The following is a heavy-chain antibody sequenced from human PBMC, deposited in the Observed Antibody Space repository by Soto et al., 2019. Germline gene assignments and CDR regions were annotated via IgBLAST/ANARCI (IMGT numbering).Heavy chain of an antibody. Sequence: PSETLSLTCAVYGGSFSGYYWSWIRQPPGKGLEWIGEINHSGSTNYNPSLKSRVTISVDTSKNQFSLKLSSVTAADTAVYYCARGRVLYSSTSLYYYYYYMDVWGKGTTVTVSS. D-gene: IGHD2-8*01. CDR1: GGSFSGYY. CDR2: INHSGST. CDR3: ARGRVLYSSTSLYYYYYYMDV. J-gene: IGHJ6*03. V-gene: IGHV4-34*01.